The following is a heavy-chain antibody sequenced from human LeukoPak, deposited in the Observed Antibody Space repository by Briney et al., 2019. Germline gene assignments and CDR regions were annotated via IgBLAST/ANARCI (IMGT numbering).Heavy chain of an antibody. V-gene: IGHV4-39*07. J-gene: IGHJ4*02. CDR3: ARDREYQLPGPIPSESNFDY. Sequence: SETLSLTCIVSGGSISTNTYYWGWIRLPPGKGLEWIGSIYYSGSTYYNPSLKSRVTISVDTSKNQFSLKLSSVTAADTAVYYCARDREYQLPGPIPSESNFDYWGQGTLVTVSS. D-gene: IGHD2-2*01. CDR1: GGSISTNTYY. CDR2: IYYSGST.